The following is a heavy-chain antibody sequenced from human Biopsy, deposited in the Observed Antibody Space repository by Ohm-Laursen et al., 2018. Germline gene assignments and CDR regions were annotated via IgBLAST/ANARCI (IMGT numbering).Heavy chain of an antibody. V-gene: IGHV3-21*01. CDR3: ARVRLVRKIISQPGDY. CDR2: ISSSTSYI. J-gene: IGHJ4*02. D-gene: IGHD3-10*01. CDR1: GFIFSSAW. Sequence: SLRLSCAASGFIFSSAWMHWVRQAPGKGLEWVSSISSSTSYIYYADSVKGRFTVSRDNAKNSLYLQMNSLRAEDTAVYYCARVRLVRKIISQPGDYWGQGTLVTVSS.